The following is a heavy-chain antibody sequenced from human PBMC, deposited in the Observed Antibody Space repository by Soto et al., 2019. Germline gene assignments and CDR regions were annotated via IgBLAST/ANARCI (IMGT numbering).Heavy chain of an antibody. CDR1: GGSISSSSYY. D-gene: IGHD3-3*01. J-gene: IGHJ6*03. V-gene: IGHV4-39*01. CDR3: ARHAGDFWSGYYYYYYYMDV. CDR2: IYYSGST. Sequence: SETLSLTCTVSGGSISSSSYYWGWIRQPPGKGLEWIGSIYYSGSTYYNPSLKSRVTISVDTSKNQFSLKLSSVTAADTAVYYCARHAGDFWSGYYYYYYYMDVWGKGTTVTVSS.